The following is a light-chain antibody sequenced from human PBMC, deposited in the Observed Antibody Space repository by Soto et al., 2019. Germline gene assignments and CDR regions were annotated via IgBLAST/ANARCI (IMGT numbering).Light chain of an antibody. J-gene: IGLJ1*01. CDR2: DVS. CDR1: SSDVGGYNY. CDR3: SSYAGSHSYV. Sequence: QSALTQPPSASGSPGQSVTISCTGTSSDVGGYNYVSWYQQHPGKAPKLMIYDVSKRPSGVTDRFSGSKSGNSASLTVSGLQADDEADYYRSSYAGSHSYVFGTGTKLTVL. V-gene: IGLV2-8*01.